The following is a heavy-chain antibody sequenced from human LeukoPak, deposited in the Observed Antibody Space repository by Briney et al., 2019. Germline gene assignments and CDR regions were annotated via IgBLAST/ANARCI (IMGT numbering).Heavy chain of an antibody. V-gene: IGHV3-23*01. CDR3: AKDPGRVHAFDI. J-gene: IGHJ3*02. Sequence: GGSLRHSCAASGFTFSSYAMNGVRQAPGKGLEWGSLISGGGGSTYYADSVKGRFTISRDNSNNTLYLQMNSLRAEDTAVYYCAKDPGRVHAFDIWGQGTMVTVSS. CDR2: ISGGGGST. D-gene: IGHD1-26*01. CDR1: GFTFSSYA.